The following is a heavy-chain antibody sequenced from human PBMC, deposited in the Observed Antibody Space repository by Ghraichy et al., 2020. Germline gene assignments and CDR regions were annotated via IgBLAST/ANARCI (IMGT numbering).Heavy chain of an antibody. J-gene: IGHJ4*02. CDR2: ISSSSSYI. D-gene: IGHD5-18*01. V-gene: IGHV3-21*01. CDR1: GFTFSTYS. Sequence: GESLNISCVASGFTFSTYSMKWVRQAPGKGLQWVSSISSSSSYIYYADSVKGRFTISRDNAKNSLYLQMNSLRAEETAVYFCARVRPSGYSYGYGDYWGQGTLVTVSS. CDR3: ARVRPSGYSYGYGDY.